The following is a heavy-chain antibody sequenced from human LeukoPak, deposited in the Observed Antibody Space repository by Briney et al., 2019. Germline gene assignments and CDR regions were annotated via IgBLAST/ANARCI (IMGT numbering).Heavy chain of an antibody. CDR1: GGSISSSSYY. CDR3: ARFPLSGYYSYFDY. CDR2: IYTSGST. V-gene: IGHV4-61*02. J-gene: IGHJ4*02. D-gene: IGHD3-22*01. Sequence: SETLSLTCTVSGGSISSSSYYWSWIRQPAGKGLEWIGRIYTSGSTNYNPSLKSRVTISVDTSKNQFSLKLSSVTAADTAVYYCARFPLSGYYSYFDYWGQGTLVTVSS.